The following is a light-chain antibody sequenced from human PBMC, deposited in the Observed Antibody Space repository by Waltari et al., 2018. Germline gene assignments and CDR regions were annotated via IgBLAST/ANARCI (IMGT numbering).Light chain of an antibody. CDR3: CTFTSSGTWV. Sequence: QSALTQPASVSGSPGPSITISCTRDVGNYHLVSWYQQRPGTAPKLKIYGATKRPSGVSDRFSGSKSVNTASLTISGLQAEDEADYYCCTFTSSGTWVFGGGTKLTVL. V-gene: IGLV2-23*01. CDR1: RDVGNYHL. CDR2: GAT. J-gene: IGLJ2*01.